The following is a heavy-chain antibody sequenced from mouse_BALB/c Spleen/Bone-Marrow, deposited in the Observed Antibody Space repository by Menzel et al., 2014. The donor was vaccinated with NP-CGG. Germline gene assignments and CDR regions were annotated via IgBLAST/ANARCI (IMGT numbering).Heavy chain of an antibody. CDR3: ARVYGWYFDV. CDR2: INNNGGST. D-gene: IGHD1-1*01. CDR1: GFTFSSYG. V-gene: IGHV5-6-3*01. Sequence: EVMLVESGGGLVQPGGSLKLSCVASGFTFSSYGMSWVRQTPDKRLELVATINNNGGSTYYPDSVKGQFTISRDNAKNTLCLQMSSLKSEDTAMYYCARVYGWYFDVWGAGTTVTVSS. J-gene: IGHJ1*01.